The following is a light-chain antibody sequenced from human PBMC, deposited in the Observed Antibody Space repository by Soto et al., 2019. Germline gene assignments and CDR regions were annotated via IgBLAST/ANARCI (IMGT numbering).Light chain of an antibody. CDR1: QSVAGN. CDR2: GAS. J-gene: IGKJ1*01. CDR3: QQCSVWPRT. V-gene: IGKV3-15*01. Sequence: EIIMTQSPATLSVSPGERATLSCRASQSVAGNLAWYQQKPGQAPRLLIYGASTRATGIPARFSGSESGTEFTLTISSLQSEDFAVYYWQQCSVWPRTFGQGTKVEIK.